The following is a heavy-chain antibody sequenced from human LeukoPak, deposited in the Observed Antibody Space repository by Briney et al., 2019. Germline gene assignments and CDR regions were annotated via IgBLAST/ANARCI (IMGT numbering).Heavy chain of an antibody. CDR1: GFTFSNYA. CDR2: ISGSGDTI. V-gene: IGHV3-48*03. Sequence: PGGSLRLSCAASGFTFSNYAMNWVRQAPGKGLVWVSYISGSGDTIYYADSVKGRFTISRDNAKNSLYLQMNRLRAEDTAVYYCARDPRGSSSAYYYYGLDVWGQGTTVTVSS. J-gene: IGHJ6*02. CDR3: ARDPRGSSSAYYYYGLDV. D-gene: IGHD6-6*01.